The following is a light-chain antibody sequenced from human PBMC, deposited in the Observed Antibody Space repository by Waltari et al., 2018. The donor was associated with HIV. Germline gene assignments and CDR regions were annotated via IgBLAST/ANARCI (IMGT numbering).Light chain of an antibody. CDR1: SNDVGGYNY. CDR2: DVT. V-gene: IGLV2-14*03. J-gene: IGLJ2*01. Sequence: QSALTQPASVSGSPGQSIPISCPGTSNDVGGYNYVSWYQQHPGKAPKLMIYDVTTRPSGVSDRFSGSKSGNTASLTISGLQAEDEADYYCSSYTKTLYVIFGGGTKLTVL. CDR3: SSYTKTLYVI.